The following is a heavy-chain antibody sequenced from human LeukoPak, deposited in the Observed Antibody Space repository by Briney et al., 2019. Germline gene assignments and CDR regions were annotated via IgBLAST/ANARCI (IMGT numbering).Heavy chain of an antibody. CDR2: IKQDGSEK. CDR3: AREDPYSGGWSFDY. J-gene: IGHJ4*02. CDR1: GFTFSSYW. D-gene: IGHD6-19*01. Sequence: GGSLRLSCAASGFTFSSYWMSWVRQAPGKGLEWVANIKQDGSEKYYVDSVKGRFTISRDNAKNSLYLQMNSLRDEDTAVYYCAREDPYSGGWSFDYWGQGTLVTVSS. V-gene: IGHV3-7*01.